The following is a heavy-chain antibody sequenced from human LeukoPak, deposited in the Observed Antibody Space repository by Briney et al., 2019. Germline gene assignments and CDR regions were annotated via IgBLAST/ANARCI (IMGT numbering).Heavy chain of an antibody. Sequence: SETLSLTCTVSGGSISSSSYYWGWIRQPPGKGLEWIGSIYYSGSTYYNPSLKSRVTISVDTSKNQFSLKLSSVTAADTAVYYCARGGYSGYPRYWGQGTLVTVSS. D-gene: IGHD5-12*01. J-gene: IGHJ4*02. CDR3: ARGGYSGYPRY. CDR2: IYYSGST. CDR1: GGSISSSSYY. V-gene: IGHV4-39*01.